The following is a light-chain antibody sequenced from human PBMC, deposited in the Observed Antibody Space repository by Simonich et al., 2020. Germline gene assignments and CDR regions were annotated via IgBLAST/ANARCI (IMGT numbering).Light chain of an antibody. Sequence: EIVMTQSPATLSVSPGERATLSCRASQSVSSNLAWYQQKTGQAPRLLIDGASTRATGIPARFSGSGSGTEFTLTISSMQSEDFAVYYCQQYNNWPPFTFGPGTKVDIK. CDR1: QSVSSN. V-gene: IGKV3-15*01. CDR3: QQYNNWPPFT. CDR2: GAS. J-gene: IGKJ3*01.